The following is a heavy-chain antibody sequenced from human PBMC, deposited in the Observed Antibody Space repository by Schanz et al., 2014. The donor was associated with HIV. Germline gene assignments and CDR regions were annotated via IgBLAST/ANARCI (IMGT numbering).Heavy chain of an antibody. Sequence: QVQLVESGGGVVQPGRSLRLSCAASKFIFSDYGMHWVRQAPGKGLEWVTFISHDGNFQYYADSVKGRFTVSRDNSKNRVYPPMNPLRTENPDIYYCAKDFMDRSGWEYRLDPRGQGTLVSLSS. J-gene: IGHJ5*02. D-gene: IGHD6-19*01. CDR1: KFIFSDYG. V-gene: IGHV3-30*13. CDR3: AKDFMDRSGWEYRLDP. CDR2: ISHDGNFQ.